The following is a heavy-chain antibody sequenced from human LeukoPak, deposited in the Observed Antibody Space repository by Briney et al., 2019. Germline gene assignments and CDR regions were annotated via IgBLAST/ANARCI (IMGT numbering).Heavy chain of an antibody. CDR1: GGSISSSY. CDR3: ASGLAAAGPDAFDI. D-gene: IGHD6-13*01. V-gene: IGHV4-4*07. Sequence: SETLSLTCSVSGGSISSSYWSWIRQPAGKGLEWIGRIYTSGSTNYSPSLKSRVTISLDKSKNQLSLKLNSVTAADTAVYYCASGLAAAGPDAFDIWGQGTMVTVSS. J-gene: IGHJ3*02. CDR2: IYTSGST.